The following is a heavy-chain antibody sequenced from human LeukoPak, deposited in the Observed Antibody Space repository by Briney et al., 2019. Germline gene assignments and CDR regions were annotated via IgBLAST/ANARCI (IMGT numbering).Heavy chain of an antibody. Sequence: PGGSLRLSCAASGFTFSSYAMSWVRQAPGKGLEWVSAISGSGGSTYYADSVKGRFTISRDNSKNTLYLQMNSLRAEDTAVYYCAKDERNYPYYYHMDVWGKGTTVTVSS. D-gene: IGHD4-11*01. CDR2: ISGSGGST. J-gene: IGHJ6*03. CDR3: AKDERNYPYYYHMDV. V-gene: IGHV3-23*01. CDR1: GFTFSSYA.